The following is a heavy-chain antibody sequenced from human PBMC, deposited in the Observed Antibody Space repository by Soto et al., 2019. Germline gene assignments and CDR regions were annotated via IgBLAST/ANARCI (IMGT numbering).Heavy chain of an antibody. CDR1: GGTFSSYA. CDR2: IIPIFGTA. CDR3: SRGRIVGATRWFDP. V-gene: IGHV1-69*13. Sequence: ASVKVSCKASGGTFSSYAISWVGQAPGQGREWMGGIIPIFGTANYSQKFQGRVTITADESTSTAYMELSSLRSEDTAVYYCSRGRIVGATRWFDPWGQGTLVTVSS. J-gene: IGHJ5*02. D-gene: IGHD1-26*01.